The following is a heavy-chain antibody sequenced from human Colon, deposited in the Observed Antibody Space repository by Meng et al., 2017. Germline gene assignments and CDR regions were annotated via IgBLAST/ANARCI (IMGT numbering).Heavy chain of an antibody. V-gene: IGHV1-2*02. J-gene: IGHJ3*02. CDR2: IDPNSGGT. CDR1: GYTFTDYF. Sequence: ASAKVSCKASGYTFTDYFMHWLRQAPGQRLEWMGYIDPNSGGTTFAQKFQGRVTMTRDTSISTVYMDLYSMTSDDTAVYYCAIGPSSGAFDIWGQGTMVTVSS. CDR3: AIGPSSGAFDI.